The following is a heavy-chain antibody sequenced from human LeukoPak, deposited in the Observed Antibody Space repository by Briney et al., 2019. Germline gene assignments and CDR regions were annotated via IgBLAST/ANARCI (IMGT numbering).Heavy chain of an antibody. Sequence: SETLSLTCAVYGGSFSGYYWSWIRQPPGKGLEWIGEINHSGSTNYNPSPKSRVTISVDTSKNQFSLKLSSVTAADTAVYYCARGRGWLQSRGWYFDLWGRGTLVTVSS. CDR2: INHSGST. J-gene: IGHJ2*01. CDR1: GGSFSGYY. V-gene: IGHV4-34*01. D-gene: IGHD5-24*01. CDR3: ARGRGWLQSRGWYFDL.